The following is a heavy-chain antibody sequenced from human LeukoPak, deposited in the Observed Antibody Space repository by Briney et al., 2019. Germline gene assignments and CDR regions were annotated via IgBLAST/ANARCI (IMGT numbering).Heavy chain of an antibody. CDR3: AKGPQRFCSSSSCHYTTYYGVDV. CDR2: ISGVGTST. V-gene: IGHV3-23*01. CDR1: GFTFSLYA. Sequence: GGSLRLSCAASGFTFSLYAMSWVRQAPGKGLEWVSSISGVGTSTYYADSAKGRFTISRDNSKNTLYLQVNSLRGEDTAVYFCAKGPQRFCSSSSCHYTTYYGVDVWGQGTTVTVSS. J-gene: IGHJ6*02. D-gene: IGHD2-2*01.